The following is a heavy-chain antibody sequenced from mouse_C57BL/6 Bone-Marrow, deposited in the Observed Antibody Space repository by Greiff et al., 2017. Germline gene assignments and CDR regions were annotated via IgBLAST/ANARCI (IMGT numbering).Heavy chain of an antibody. CDR3: ARDANSNSTGAMDY. Sequence: EVHVVESGGGLVQSGRSLRLSCATSGFTFSDFYMEWVRQGPGEGLEWIAASRNKANDYTTEYSSSVKGRFIVSRDTSQSILYLHMNALGAEDTAIYYCARDANSNSTGAMDYWGQGTSVTVSS. CDR1: GFTFSDFY. J-gene: IGHJ4*01. CDR2: SRNKANDYTT. D-gene: IGHD2-5*01. V-gene: IGHV7-1*01.